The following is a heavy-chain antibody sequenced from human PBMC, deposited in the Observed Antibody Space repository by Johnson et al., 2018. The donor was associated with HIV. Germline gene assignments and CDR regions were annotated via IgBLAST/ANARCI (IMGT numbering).Heavy chain of an antibody. Sequence: VQLVESGGGVVRPGGSLRLSCAASGFTFDDYGMSWVRQAPGKGLEWVSGISGSGGSTYYADSVKGRFTISRDNSKNTLYLQMNSLKTEDTAVYYCTRGLEGGAFDIWGQGTMVTVSS. D-gene: IGHD1-1*01. CDR1: GFTFDDYG. CDR2: ISGSGGST. V-gene: IGHV3-20*04. CDR3: TRGLEGGAFDI. J-gene: IGHJ3*02.